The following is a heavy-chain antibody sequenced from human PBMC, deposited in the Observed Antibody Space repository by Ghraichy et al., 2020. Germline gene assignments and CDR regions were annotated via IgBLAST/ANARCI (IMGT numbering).Heavy chain of an antibody. Sequence: GGSLRLSCAASGLTFSSYWMHWVRQAPGKGLEWVSHIKTDGSTTNYADSVRGRFTISRDNAKNTLYLQMNSLRADDTAVYYCSTSPRADRGNYWGQGTLVTVPS. CDR3: STSPRADRGNY. V-gene: IGHV3-74*01. D-gene: IGHD3-10*01. CDR1: GLTFSSYW. CDR2: IKTDGSTT. J-gene: IGHJ4*02.